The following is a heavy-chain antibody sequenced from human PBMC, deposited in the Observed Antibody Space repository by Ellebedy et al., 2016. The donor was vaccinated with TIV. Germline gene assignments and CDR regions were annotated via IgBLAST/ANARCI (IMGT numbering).Heavy chain of an antibody. CDR1: GYSISSGYY. J-gene: IGHJ4*02. V-gene: IGHV4-38-2*02. CDR3: ASSPIYGVTPFDY. Sequence: SETLSLXXTVSGYSISSGYYWGWIRQPPGKGLEWIGSIYHSGSTYYNPSLKSRVTISVDTSKNQFSLKLSSVTAADTAVYYCASSPIYGVTPFDYWGQGTLVTVSS. D-gene: IGHD4-17*01. CDR2: IYHSGST.